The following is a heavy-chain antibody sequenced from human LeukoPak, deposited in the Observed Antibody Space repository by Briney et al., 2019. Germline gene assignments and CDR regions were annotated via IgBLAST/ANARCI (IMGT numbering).Heavy chain of an antibody. CDR1: GGSVSSGSYY. CDR3: ARFPYCGGDCYFFNDY. V-gene: IGHV4-61*01. J-gene: IGHJ4*02. D-gene: IGHD2-21*02. CDR2: TFYSGNT. Sequence: SETLSLTCTVSGGSVSSGSYYWSWIRQPPGKGLEWIGYTFYSGNTNYNPSLKSRVTISVDTSKNQFSLKLTSVTAADTAVYYCARFPYCGGDCYFFNDYWGQGTLVTVSS.